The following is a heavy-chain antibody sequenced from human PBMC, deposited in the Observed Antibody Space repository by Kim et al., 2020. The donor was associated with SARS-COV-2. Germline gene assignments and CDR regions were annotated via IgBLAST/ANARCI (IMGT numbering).Heavy chain of an antibody. CDR3: TRGGQTVGITVTY. CDR2: IKQDGSEK. D-gene: IGHD3-22*01. Sequence: GGSLRLSCVASGFTFSSYWMSWVRQAPGKGLEWVANIKQDGSEKYYVDSLKGRFAISRDNARNSLYLQMNSLRADDTAVYYCTRGGQTVGITVTYWGQGTPVTVSS. CDR1: GFTFSSYW. V-gene: IGHV3-7*01. J-gene: IGHJ4*02.